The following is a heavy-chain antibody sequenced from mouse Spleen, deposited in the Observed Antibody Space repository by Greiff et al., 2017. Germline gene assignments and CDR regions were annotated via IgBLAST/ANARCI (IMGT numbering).Heavy chain of an antibody. CDR2: INPSTGYT. CDR1: GYTFTSYW. Sequence: QVQLQQSGAELAKPGASVKMSCKASGYTFTSYWMHWVKQRPGQGLEWIGYINPSTGYTEYNQKFKDKATLTADKSSSTAYMQLSSLTSEDSAVYYCARSTMITTPFAYWGQGTLVTVSA. CDR3: ARSTMITTPFAY. J-gene: IGHJ3*01. D-gene: IGHD2-4*01. V-gene: IGHV1-7*01.